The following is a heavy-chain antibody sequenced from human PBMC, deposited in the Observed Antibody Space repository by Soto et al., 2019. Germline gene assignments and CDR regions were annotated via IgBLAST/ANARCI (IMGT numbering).Heavy chain of an antibody. V-gene: IGHV3-30*18. CDR3: AKDLQSYGDYDYYCYGMDV. D-gene: IGHD4-17*01. J-gene: IGHJ6*02. Sequence: QVQLVESGGGEVQPGRSLTISCAASRFTFSTYGMHWVRQPPGKGLEWVAGISYDGTNKFYSDSVKGRFTISRDNFKNTLTLQMNSLRADDTAVYSCAKDLQSYGDYDYYCYGMDVWGLGTRVTVSS. CDR1: RFTFSTYG. CDR2: ISYDGTNK.